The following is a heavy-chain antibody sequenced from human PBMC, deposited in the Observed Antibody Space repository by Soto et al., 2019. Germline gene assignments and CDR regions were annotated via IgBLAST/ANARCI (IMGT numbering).Heavy chain of an antibody. CDR1: GYSFTSYW. CDR2: IYPGDSDT. Sequence: GESLKISCKGSGYSFTSYWIGWVRQMPGKGLEWMGIIYPGDSDTRYSPSFQGQVTISADKSISTAYLQWSSLKASDTAMYYCARRGVRGVIITGYDYWGQGTLVTVSS. J-gene: IGHJ4*02. CDR3: ARRGVRGVIITGYDY. V-gene: IGHV5-51*01. D-gene: IGHD3-10*01.